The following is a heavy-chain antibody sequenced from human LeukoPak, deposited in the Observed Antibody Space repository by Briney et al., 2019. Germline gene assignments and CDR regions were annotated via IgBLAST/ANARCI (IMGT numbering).Heavy chain of an antibody. Sequence: PSETLSLTCTVSGVSLTGYYWSWIRQPPGKGLAWIGYVYYSGSTDNNPSLKSRVTISVDTSKNQFSLKLSSVTAADTAVYYCARGRSGHNWAFDIWGQGTMVTVSS. V-gene: IGHV4-59*01. D-gene: IGHD5-24*01. CDR3: ARGRSGHNWAFDI. CDR2: VYYSGST. CDR1: GVSLTGYY. J-gene: IGHJ3*02.